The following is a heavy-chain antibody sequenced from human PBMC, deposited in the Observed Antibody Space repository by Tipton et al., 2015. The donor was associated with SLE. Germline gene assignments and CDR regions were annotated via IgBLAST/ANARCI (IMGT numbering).Heavy chain of an antibody. CDR3: AKDITRIPTNAFDI. D-gene: IGHD1-14*01. Sequence: QLVQSGGGLVQPGRSLRLSCAASGFTFDDYAMHWVRQAPGKGLEWVSGISWNSGSIGYADSVKGRFTISRDNAKNSLYLQMNSLRAEDTALYYCAKDITRIPTNAFDIWGQGTMVTVSS. CDR2: ISWNSGSI. CDR1: GFTFDDYA. V-gene: IGHV3-9*01. J-gene: IGHJ3*02.